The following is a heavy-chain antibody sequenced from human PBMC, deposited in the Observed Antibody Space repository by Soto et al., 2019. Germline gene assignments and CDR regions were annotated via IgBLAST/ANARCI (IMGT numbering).Heavy chain of an antibody. CDR3: ARDRFGELLKDFDY. D-gene: IGHD3-10*01. V-gene: IGHV3-21*01. CDR1: GFTFSSYS. Sequence: RGSLRLSCAASGFTFSSYSMNWVRQAPGKGLEWVSSISSSSSYIYYADSVKGRFTISRDNAKNSLYLQMNSLRAEDTAVYYCARDRFGELLKDFDYWGQGTLVTVSS. J-gene: IGHJ4*02. CDR2: ISSSSSYI.